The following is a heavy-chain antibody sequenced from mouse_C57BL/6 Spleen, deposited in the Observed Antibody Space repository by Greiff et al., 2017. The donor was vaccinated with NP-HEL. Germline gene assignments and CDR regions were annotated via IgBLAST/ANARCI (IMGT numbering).Heavy chain of an antibody. D-gene: IGHD1-1*01. Sequence: EVQLQESGPGLVKPSQSLSLTCSVTGYSITSGHYWNWIRQFPGNKLEWMGYISYDGSNNYNPSLKNRISITRDTSKNQFFLKLNSVTTEDTATYYCAREGIYYYGSSYGYFDYWGQGTTLTVSS. CDR1: GYSITSGHY. V-gene: IGHV3-6*01. CDR2: ISYDGSN. J-gene: IGHJ2*01. CDR3: AREGIYYYGSSYGYFDY.